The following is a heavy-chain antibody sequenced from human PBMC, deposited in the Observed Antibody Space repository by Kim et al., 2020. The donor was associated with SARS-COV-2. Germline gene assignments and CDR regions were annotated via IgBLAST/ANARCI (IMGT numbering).Heavy chain of an antibody. CDR2: ISWNSGSI. J-gene: IGHJ4*02. D-gene: IGHD3-9*01. CDR3: AKDWYDILTGLDY. Sequence: GGSLRLSCAASGFTFGDYDMHWVRQAPGKGLEWVSGISWNSGSIGYADSVKGRFTISRDNAKNSLYLQMNSLRAEDTALYYCAKDWYDILTGLDYWGQGTLVTVSS. CDR1: GFTFGDYD. V-gene: IGHV3-9*01.